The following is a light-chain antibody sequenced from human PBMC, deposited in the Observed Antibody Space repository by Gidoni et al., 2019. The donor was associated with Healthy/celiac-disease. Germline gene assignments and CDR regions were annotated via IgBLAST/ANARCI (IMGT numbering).Light chain of an antibody. CDR2: QDS. V-gene: IGLV3-1*01. Sequence: SSELTQPPSVSVSPGQTASITCSGDKLGDKYACWYQQKPGQSPVLVIYQDSTRPSGIPERFSGSNSGNTATLTISGTQAMDEADYYCQAWDSSTASCVFGTGTKVTVL. CDR3: QAWDSSTASCV. J-gene: IGLJ1*01. CDR1: KLGDKY.